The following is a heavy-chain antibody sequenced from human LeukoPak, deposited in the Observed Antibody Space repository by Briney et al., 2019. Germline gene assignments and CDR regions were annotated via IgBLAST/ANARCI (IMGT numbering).Heavy chain of an antibody. CDR1: GFILTNYG. CDR3: AKDATLAVTGSYFNY. V-gene: IGHV3-23*01. D-gene: IGHD6-19*01. Sequence: PGGSLRLSCAASGFILTNYGMNWVRQAPGKGLEWVSGVTGGGGSTYYADSVKGRFSVSSDNSKNILYLEMNSLRAEDTATYYCAKDATLAVTGSYFNYWGQGALVTVSS. CDR2: VTGGGGST. J-gene: IGHJ4*02.